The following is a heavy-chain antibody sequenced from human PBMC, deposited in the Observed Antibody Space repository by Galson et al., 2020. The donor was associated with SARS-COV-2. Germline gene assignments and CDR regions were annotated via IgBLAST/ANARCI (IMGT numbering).Heavy chain of an antibody. CDR2: ISSSSSYI. CDR1: GFTFSSYS. V-gene: IGHV3-21*01. CDR3: ARVGTVTTSESVN. Sequence: GGSLRLSCAASGFTFSSYSMNWVRQAPGKGLEWVSSISSSSSYIYYADSVKGRFTISRDNAKNSLYLQMNSLRAEDTAVYYCARVGTVTTSESVNWGQGTLVTVSS. J-gene: IGHJ4*02. D-gene: IGHD4-17*01.